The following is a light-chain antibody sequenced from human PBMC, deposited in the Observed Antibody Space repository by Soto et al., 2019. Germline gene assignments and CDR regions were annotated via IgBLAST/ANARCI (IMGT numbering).Light chain of an antibody. CDR2: DAS. J-gene: IGKJ3*01. Sequence: EIVLTQSPATLSLSPGERATLSCRASQSVSSYLAWYQQKPGQAPRLLIYDASNSATSIPARFSGSGSGTDFTLTISSLEPEDFAVYYCQQRSNWPPVFTFGLETKVDIK. V-gene: IGKV3-11*01. CDR3: QQRSNWPPVFT. CDR1: QSVSSY.